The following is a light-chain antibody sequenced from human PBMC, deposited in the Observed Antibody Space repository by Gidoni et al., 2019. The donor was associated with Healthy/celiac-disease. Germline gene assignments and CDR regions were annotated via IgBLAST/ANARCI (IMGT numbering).Light chain of an antibody. J-gene: IGLJ3*02. Sequence: NFMLPQPHSVSESPGKTVTISCTRSSGSIASNYVQWYQQRPGSSPTPVIYEDNQRPSGVPERFSGSIDSSSNSASLTISGLKTEDEADYYCQSYDSSNRVFGGGTKLTVX. CDR2: EDN. CDR3: QSYDSSNRV. V-gene: IGLV6-57*01. CDR1: SGSIASNY.